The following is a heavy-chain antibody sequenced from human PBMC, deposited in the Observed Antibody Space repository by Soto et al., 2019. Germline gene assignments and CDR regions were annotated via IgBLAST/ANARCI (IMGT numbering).Heavy chain of an antibody. CDR1: GFTFSSYS. Sequence: GGSLRLSCAASGFTFSSYSMNWVRQAPGKGLEWVSSISSSSSYISYADSVKGRFTISRDNAKNSLYLQMNSLRAEDTAGYYCAREEGIAAAGSPAAFDYWGQGTLVTVSS. D-gene: IGHD6-13*01. J-gene: IGHJ4*02. V-gene: IGHV3-21*01. CDR2: ISSSSSYI. CDR3: AREEGIAAAGSPAAFDY.